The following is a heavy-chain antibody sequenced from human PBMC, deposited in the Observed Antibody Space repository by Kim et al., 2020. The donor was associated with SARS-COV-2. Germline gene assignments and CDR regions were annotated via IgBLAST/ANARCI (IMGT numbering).Heavy chain of an antibody. CDR3: ARGLLDCGGDCYSSYWFYGMDV. CDR2: INHSGST. V-gene: IGHV4-34*01. CDR1: GGSFSGYY. J-gene: IGHJ6*02. Sequence: SETLSLTCAVYGGSFSGYYWSWIRQPPGKGLEWIGEINHSGSTNYNPSLKSRVTISVDTSKNQFSLKLSSVTAADTAVYYCARGLLDCGGDCYSSYWFYGMDVWGQGTTVTVSS. D-gene: IGHD2-21*02.